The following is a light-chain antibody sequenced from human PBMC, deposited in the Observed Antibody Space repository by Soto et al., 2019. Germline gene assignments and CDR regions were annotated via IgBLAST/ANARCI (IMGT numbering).Light chain of an antibody. V-gene: IGKV4-1*01. CDR1: QSVLYSSHNNNY. CDR3: QQYFSIPIT. J-gene: IGKJ5*01. CDR2: WAY. Sequence: DLVMTPSPHSLAVSLGERATINCKSSQSVLYSSHNNNYLACYQQKPGQPPKLLICWAYTRESGVPDRFRESGSGTEFTLTISSLQAKDVAVYYSQQYFSIPITIGHGTRLENK.